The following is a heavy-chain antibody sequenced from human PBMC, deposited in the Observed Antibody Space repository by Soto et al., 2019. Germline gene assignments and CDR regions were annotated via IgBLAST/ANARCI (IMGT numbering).Heavy chain of an antibody. V-gene: IGHV1-46*01. J-gene: IGHJ3*01. CDR3: ARGRQKWRRNVAFDV. Sequence: ASVKVSCKASGYTFSDYFMHWVRQAPGQGLEWVGLISPTGGATSYPQKFQGSVSLTVDTSTTTFYMELRSLRSDDTAVYYCARGRQKWRRNVAFDVWGQGTLVTVSS. CDR2: ISPTGGAT. CDR1: GYTFSDYF. D-gene: IGHD5-12*01.